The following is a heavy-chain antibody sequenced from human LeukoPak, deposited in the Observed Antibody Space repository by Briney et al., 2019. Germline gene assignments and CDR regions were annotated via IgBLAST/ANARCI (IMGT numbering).Heavy chain of an antibody. Sequence: PGGSLRLSCAASGFTFSSYAMSWVRQAPGKGLEWVSAISGSGGSTYYADSVKGRFTISRDNSKNTLYLQMNSLRAEDTAVYYCAKDLDGLLWFGELGYWGQGTLVTDSS. CDR1: GFTFSSYA. D-gene: IGHD3-10*01. CDR3: AKDLDGLLWFGELGY. CDR2: ISGSGGST. V-gene: IGHV3-23*01. J-gene: IGHJ4*02.